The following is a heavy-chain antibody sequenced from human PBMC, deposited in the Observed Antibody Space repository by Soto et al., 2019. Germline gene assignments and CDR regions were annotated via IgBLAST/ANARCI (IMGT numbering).Heavy chain of an antibody. CDR2: IWYDGSNK. CDR3: ARDHSGSYLGMDV. V-gene: IGHV3-33*01. CDR1: GFTFSSYG. J-gene: IGHJ6*02. Sequence: GSLRLSCAASGFTFSSYGMHWVRQAPGKGLEWVAVIWYDGSNKYYADSVKGRFTISRDNSKNTLYLQMNSLRAEDTAVYYCARDHSGSYLGMDVWGQGTTVTVSS. D-gene: IGHD1-26*01.